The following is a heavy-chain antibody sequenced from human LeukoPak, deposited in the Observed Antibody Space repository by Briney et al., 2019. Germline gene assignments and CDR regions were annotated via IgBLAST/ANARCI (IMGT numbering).Heavy chain of an antibody. CDR2: ISGSGGST. Sequence: PGGSLRLSCAASGFTFSSYAMSWVRQAPGKGLEWVSAISGSGGSTYYADSVKGRFTISRDNSKNTLYLQMNSLRAEDTAVYYCAKGALPAAAGTFGDGGYYYGMDVWGQGTTVTVSS. CDR3: AKGALPAAAGTFGDGGYYYGMDV. D-gene: IGHD6-13*01. V-gene: IGHV3-23*01. J-gene: IGHJ6*02. CDR1: GFTFSSYA.